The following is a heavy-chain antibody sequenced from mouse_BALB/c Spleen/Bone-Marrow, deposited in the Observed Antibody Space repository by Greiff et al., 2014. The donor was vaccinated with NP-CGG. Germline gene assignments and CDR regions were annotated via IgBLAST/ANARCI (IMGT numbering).Heavy chain of an antibody. CDR1: GYTFTSSW. V-gene: IGHV1S130*01. Sequence: SGSVLVRPGASVKLSCKASGYTFTSSWMHWAKQGPGQGLEWIGDIHPNSGNTNYNEKFRGKATLTVDTSSNTAYVDLSSLTSEDSAVYYCARSYRFWYFDVWGAGTTVTVSS. CDR3: ARSYRFWYFDV. CDR2: IHPNSGNT. D-gene: IGHD2-14*01. J-gene: IGHJ1*01.